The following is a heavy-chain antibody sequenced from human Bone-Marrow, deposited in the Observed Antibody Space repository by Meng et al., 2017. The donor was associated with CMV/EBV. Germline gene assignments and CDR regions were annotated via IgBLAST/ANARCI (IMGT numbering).Heavy chain of an antibody. Sequence: SETLSLTCTVSGDSVSSTIYYYNWIRQPPGKGLEWIGYIYYSGSSDYTPSLKSRVTISVDTSKNQLSLKVNSVTAADTAVYYCARDLQYRPHYGMDVWGQGTTVTVSS. CDR1: GDSVSSTIYY. CDR3: ARDLQYRPHYGMDV. D-gene: IGHD2-2*01. CDR2: IYYSGSS. J-gene: IGHJ6*02. V-gene: IGHV4-61*01.